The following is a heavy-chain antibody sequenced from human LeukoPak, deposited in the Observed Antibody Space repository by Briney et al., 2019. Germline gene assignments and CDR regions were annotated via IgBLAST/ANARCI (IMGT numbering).Heavy chain of an antibody. CDR3: AREFGVAGADY. Sequence: GGSLRLSCAASGFTFSSYEMNWVRQAPGKGLEWVSYISSSGSTIYYADSVRGRVTISRDNAKNSLYLQMNSLRAEDTAVYYCAREFGVAGADYWGKGTLVTASP. CDR2: ISSSGSTI. J-gene: IGHJ4*02. V-gene: IGHV3-48*03. D-gene: IGHD6-19*01. CDR1: GFTFSSYE.